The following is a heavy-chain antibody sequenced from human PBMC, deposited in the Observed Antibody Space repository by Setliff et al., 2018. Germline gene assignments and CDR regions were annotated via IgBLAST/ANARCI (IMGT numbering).Heavy chain of an antibody. CDR1: GGSISSHY. Sequence: SETLSLTCTVSGGSISSHYWSWIRQPPGKGLEWIGSIYYSGSTNYNPSLKSRVTISVDTSKNQFSLKLSSVTAADTAVYYCARSEGYNFWSGYYDYYYYYGMDVWGQGTTVTVSS. CDR3: ARSEGYNFWSGYYDYYYYYGMDV. CDR2: IYYSGST. V-gene: IGHV4-59*11. J-gene: IGHJ6*02. D-gene: IGHD3-3*01.